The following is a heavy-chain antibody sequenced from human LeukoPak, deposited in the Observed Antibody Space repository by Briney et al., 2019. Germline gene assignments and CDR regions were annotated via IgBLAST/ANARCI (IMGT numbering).Heavy chain of an antibody. Sequence: SVKVSCKASGGTFSSYAISWVRQAPGQGLEWMGRIIPIFGTANYAQKFQGRVTITTDESTSTAYMELSSLRFEDTAVYYCARERGRLRFLEWFFDYWGQGTLVTVSS. CDR3: ARERGRLRFLEWFFDY. CDR2: IIPIFGTA. V-gene: IGHV1-69*05. CDR1: GGTFSSYA. J-gene: IGHJ4*02. D-gene: IGHD3-3*01.